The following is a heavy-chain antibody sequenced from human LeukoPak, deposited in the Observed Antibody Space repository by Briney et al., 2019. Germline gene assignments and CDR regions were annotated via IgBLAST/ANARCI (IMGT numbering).Heavy chain of an antibody. Sequence: PGGSLRLSCAASGFTFSSYAMHWVRQAPGKGLEWVAVISYDGSNKYYADSMKGRFTISRDNAKKSLYLQMNSLRAEDTAVYYCARSELGYNYYYMDVWGKGTTVTISS. CDR3: ARSELGYNYYYMDV. J-gene: IGHJ6*03. D-gene: IGHD3-10*01. CDR2: ISYDGSNK. V-gene: IGHV3-30*04. CDR1: GFTFSSYA.